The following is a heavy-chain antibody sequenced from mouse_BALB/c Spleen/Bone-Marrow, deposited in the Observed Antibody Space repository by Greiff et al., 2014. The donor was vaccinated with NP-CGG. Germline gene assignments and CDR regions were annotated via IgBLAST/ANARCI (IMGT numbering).Heavy chain of an antibody. CDR2: ISSGGSYT. V-gene: IGHV5-9-3*01. Sequence: DEQLVESGGGAVKPGGSLKLSCAASGFTFSSYAMSWVRQTPEKRLEWVATISSGGSYTYYPDSVKGRFTISRDNAKNTLYLQMSSLRSEDTAMYYCASLFRGAMDYWGQGTSVTVSS. J-gene: IGHJ4*01. CDR3: ASLFRGAMDY. CDR1: GFTFSSYA.